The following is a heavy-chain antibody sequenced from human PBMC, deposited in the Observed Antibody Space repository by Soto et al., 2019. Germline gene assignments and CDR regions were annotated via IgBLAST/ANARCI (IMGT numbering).Heavy chain of an antibody. CDR3: ARDPAYCGGDCLGAFDL. CDR2: MSGSGSTI. CDR1: GFTFSDYH. V-gene: IGHV3-11*01. Sequence: KPGGSLRLSCVVSGFTFSDYHMSWVRQAPGSGPEWITAMSGSGSTIFYAEAVKGRFSISRDNAKNSLYLQMNSLRDEDTALYFCARDPAYCGGDCLGAFDLWGPGTMVTVSS. D-gene: IGHD2-21*02. J-gene: IGHJ3*01.